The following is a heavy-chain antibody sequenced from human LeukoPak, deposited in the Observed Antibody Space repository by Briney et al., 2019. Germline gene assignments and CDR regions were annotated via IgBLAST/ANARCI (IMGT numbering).Heavy chain of an antibody. CDR2: IQQDGSEK. CDR1: GFTFSNYW. J-gene: IGHJ4*02. CDR3: ARDSGRKDDY. V-gene: IGHV3-7*01. D-gene: IGHD3-10*01. Sequence: PGGSLRLSCAASGFTFSNYWMTWVRQAPGKGLEWVANIQQDGSEKFYVDSVKGRFTISRDNAKNSVYLQMNSLRGEDTAVYYCARDSGRKDDYWGQGTLVTVPS.